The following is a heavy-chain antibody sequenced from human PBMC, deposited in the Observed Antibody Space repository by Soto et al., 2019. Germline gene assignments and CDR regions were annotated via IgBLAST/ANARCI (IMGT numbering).Heavy chain of an antibody. V-gene: IGHV3-30*18. D-gene: IGHD6-19*01. J-gene: IGHJ4*02. Sequence: VQLVESGGGVVQPGRSLRLSCAASGFTFSDYAMHWVRQAPGKGLEWVAVVSHDGRNTHYADSVKGRFTISRDSSKNTVSLEMTSLRAEDTPVYSCAKGGRQWLVTSDFNCWGQGALVTVSS. CDR1: GFTFSDYA. CDR2: VSHDGRNT. CDR3: AKGGRQWLVTSDFNC.